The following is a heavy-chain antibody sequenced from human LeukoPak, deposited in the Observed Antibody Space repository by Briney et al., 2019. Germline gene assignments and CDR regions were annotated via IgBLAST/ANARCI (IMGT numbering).Heavy chain of an antibody. V-gene: IGHV4-59*01. CDR3: ARDGSDPYYDSSGPLGHWFDP. CDR1: GGSISSYY. D-gene: IGHD3-22*01. CDR2: IYYSGST. J-gene: IGHJ5*02. Sequence: PSETLSLTCTVSGGSISSYYWSWIRQPPGKGLEWIGYIYYSGSTNYNPSLKSRVTISVDTSKNQFSLKLSSVTAADTAVYYCARDGSDPYYDSSGPLGHWFDPWGQGTLVTVSS.